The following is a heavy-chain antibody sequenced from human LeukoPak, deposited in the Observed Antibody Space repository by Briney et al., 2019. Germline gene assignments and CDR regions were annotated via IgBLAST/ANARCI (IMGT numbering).Heavy chain of an antibody. CDR2: MNPNSGNT. CDR3: ARGKMTIWYYYGMDV. J-gene: IGHJ6*02. Sequence: ASVKVSCKASGYTFTSYDINWVRQATGQGLEWMGWMNPNSGNTGYAQKFQGRVTMTRNTSISTAYMELSSLRSEDTAVYYCARGKMTIWYYYGMDVWGQGTTVTVSS. D-gene: IGHD4/OR15-4a*01. CDR1: GYTFTSYD. V-gene: IGHV1-8*01.